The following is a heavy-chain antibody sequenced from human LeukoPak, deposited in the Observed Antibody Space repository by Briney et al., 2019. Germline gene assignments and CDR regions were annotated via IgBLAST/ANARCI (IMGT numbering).Heavy chain of an antibody. V-gene: IGHV3-30*04. CDR2: ISYDGSNK. Sequence: GGSLRLSCAASGFTFSSYAMHWVRQAPGKGLEWVAVISYDGSNKYYADSVKGRFTISRDNSKNTLYLQMNSLRAEDTAVYYCAREGYSGYGGYFDYWGQGTLVTVSS. J-gene: IGHJ4*02. D-gene: IGHD5-12*01. CDR1: GFTFSSYA. CDR3: AREGYSGYGGYFDY.